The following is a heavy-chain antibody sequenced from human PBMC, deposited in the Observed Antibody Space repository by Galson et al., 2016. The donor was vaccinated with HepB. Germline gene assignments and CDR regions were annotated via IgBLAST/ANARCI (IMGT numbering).Heavy chain of an antibody. CDR3: ARDGGGGSFDY. V-gene: IGHV6-1*01. D-gene: IGHD2-15*01. J-gene: IGHJ4*02. CDR1: GDSVSSHTAA. CDR2: TFSRSKWSN. Sequence: CAISGDSVSSHTAAWNWIRQSPTRGLEWLGRTFSRSKWSNEYAVSVKSRITISPDTSKNQFSLHLRSGTAEDTAVYFCARDGGGGSFDYWGQGMLVTVSS.